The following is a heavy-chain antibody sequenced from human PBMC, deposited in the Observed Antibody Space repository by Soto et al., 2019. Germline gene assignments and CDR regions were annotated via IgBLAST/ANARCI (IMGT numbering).Heavy chain of an antibody. J-gene: IGHJ4*02. Sequence: GGSLRLSCAASGFTFSSYSMNWVRQAPGKGLEWVSSISISSSYIYYADSVKGRFTISRDNAKNSLYLQMNSLRAEDTAVYYCARFLGSTYYYDSSGYYSFDYWGQGTLVNVSS. CDR1: GFTFSSYS. CDR2: ISISSSYI. D-gene: IGHD3-22*01. CDR3: ARFLGSTYYYDSSGYYSFDY. V-gene: IGHV3-21*01.